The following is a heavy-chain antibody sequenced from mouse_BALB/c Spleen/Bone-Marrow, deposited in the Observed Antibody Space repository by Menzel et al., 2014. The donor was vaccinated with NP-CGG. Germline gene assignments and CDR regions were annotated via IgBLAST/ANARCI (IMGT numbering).Heavy chain of an antibody. CDR3: ARLTPDYAMDY. CDR2: ISSSGSYT. V-gene: IGHV5-6*01. J-gene: IGHJ4*01. Sequence: EVKLMESGGDLVKPGGSLKLSCAASGFTFSNYGMSWVRQTPDKRLEWVATISSSGSYTYFPDSVKGRFTISRDNAKNTLYLQMNSLKSEDAAMYYCARLTPDYAMDYWGQGTSVTVSS. CDR1: GFTFSNYG. D-gene: IGHD1-3*01.